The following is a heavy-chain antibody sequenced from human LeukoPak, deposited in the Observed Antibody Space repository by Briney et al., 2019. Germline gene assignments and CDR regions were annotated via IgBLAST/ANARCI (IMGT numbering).Heavy chain of an antibody. J-gene: IGHJ4*02. CDR2: IKQDGSEK. V-gene: IGHV3-7*01. Sequence: GSLRLSCAASGFTFSSYWMSWVRQAPGKGLEWVANIKQDGSEKYYVDSVKGRFTISGDNAKNSLYLQMNSLRAEDTAVYYCARIRKDYYDSSDYFDYWGQGTLVTVSS. CDR3: ARIRKDYYDSSDYFDY. D-gene: IGHD3-22*01. CDR1: GFTFSSYW.